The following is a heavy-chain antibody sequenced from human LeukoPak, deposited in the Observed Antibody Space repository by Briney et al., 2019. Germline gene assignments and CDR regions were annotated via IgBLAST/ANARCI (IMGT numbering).Heavy chain of an antibody. Sequence: ASVKVSCKASGYTFTGYYMHWVRQAPGQGLEWMGWINPNSGGTNYAQKLQGRVTMTRDTSISTAYMELSRLRSDDTAVYYCARVHLSYCSSTSCYFLWFDPWGQGTLVTVSS. CDR2: INPNSGGT. V-gene: IGHV1-2*02. J-gene: IGHJ5*02. CDR3: ARVHLSYCSSTSCYFLWFDP. D-gene: IGHD2-2*01. CDR1: GYTFTGYY.